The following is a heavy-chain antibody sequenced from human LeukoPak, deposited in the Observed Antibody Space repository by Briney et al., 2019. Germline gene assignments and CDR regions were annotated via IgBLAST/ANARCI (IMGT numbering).Heavy chain of an antibody. V-gene: IGHV3-66*02. Sequence: GGSLRLSCAASGFTLNTNDMNWVRQAPGKGLEWVSLMYPGGSVYYTDSVKGRFTVSRDMSKNVMFLQMNTLRPDDTALYYCVRQGPGDNCRWGQGTLVTVSS. CDR2: MYPGGSV. CDR3: VRQGPGDNCR. D-gene: IGHD4-23*01. J-gene: IGHJ4*01. CDR1: GFTLNTND.